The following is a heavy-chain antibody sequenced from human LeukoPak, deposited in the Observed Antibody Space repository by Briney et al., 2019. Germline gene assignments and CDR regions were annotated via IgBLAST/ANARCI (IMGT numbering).Heavy chain of an antibody. CDR1: GFTVSSNY. Sequence: GGSLRLSCAVSGFTVSSNYMSWVRQAPGKGLEWVSVIYSGGSTYHADSVKGRFTVSRDNSKNTLYLQMNSLRAEDTAVYYCARGDSGYYYSSYDYWGQGTLVTVSS. J-gene: IGHJ4*02. CDR2: IYSGGST. V-gene: IGHV3-53*05. CDR3: ARGDSGYYYSSYDY. D-gene: IGHD3-22*01.